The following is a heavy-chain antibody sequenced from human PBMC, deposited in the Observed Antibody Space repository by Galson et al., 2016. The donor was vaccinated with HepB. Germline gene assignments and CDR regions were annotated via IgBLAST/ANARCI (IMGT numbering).Heavy chain of an antibody. J-gene: IGHJ6*02. CDR1: GSTFDSYW. CDR2: IYPGDFDI. V-gene: IGHV5-51*01. Sequence: QSGADVKKPGESLKISCRGSGSTFDSYWIGWVRQMPGKGLEWMGIIYPGDFDIRYSPSFQGQVTISVDKSISTAYLQWSSLTASDTAMYYWARSLPGPFDFWGAIYKYYAMDVWGQGTTVTVS. CDR3: ARSLPGPFDFWGAIYKYYAMDV. D-gene: IGHD3-3*01.